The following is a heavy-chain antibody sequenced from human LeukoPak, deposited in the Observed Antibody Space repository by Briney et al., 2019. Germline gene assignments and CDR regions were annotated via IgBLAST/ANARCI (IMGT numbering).Heavy chain of an antibody. CDR3: ARGDPGSSSDY. J-gene: IGHJ4*02. V-gene: IGHV1-18*01. CDR1: GYTFTIYG. D-gene: IGHD6-13*01. Sequence: GASVKVSCKASGYTFTIYGISWVRHAPVQGLEWMGSISAYNGNTNYAQKIQGRVTMTTDTSTSTAYMELRSLRSHDTAVYYCARGDPGSSSDYWGQGTLVTVSS. CDR2: ISAYNGNT.